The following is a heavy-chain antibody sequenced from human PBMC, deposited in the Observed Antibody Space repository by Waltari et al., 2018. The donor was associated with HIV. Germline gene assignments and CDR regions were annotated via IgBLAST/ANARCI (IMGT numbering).Heavy chain of an antibody. V-gene: IGHV3-72*01. CDR3: TRDSSGYAGFDS. D-gene: IGHD5-12*01. J-gene: IGHJ4*02. CDR2: SRNKANSYTT. Sequence: EVQLVESGGGLVRPGGSLSLSWAASGFAFGDPYLAWVRQAPGKGLEWVGRSRNKANSYTTEYAASVKGRFTISRDASKNSLFLQMNSLRADDTAIYYCTRDSSGYAGFDSWGQGALVTVSS. CDR1: GFAFGDPY.